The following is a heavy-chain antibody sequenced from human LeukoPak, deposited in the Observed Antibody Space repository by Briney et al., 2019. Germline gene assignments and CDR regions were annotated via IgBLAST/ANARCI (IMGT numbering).Heavy chain of an antibody. Sequence: SETLSLTCAVYGGSFSGYYWSWIRQPPGKGLEWIGEINHSGSTNYNPSLKSRVTISVDTSKNQFSLKLSSVTAADTAVYYCAREGTTSEAFDIWGQGTMVTVSS. CDR2: INHSGST. CDR1: GGSFSGYY. D-gene: IGHD4-17*01. CDR3: AREGTTSEAFDI. V-gene: IGHV4-34*01. J-gene: IGHJ3*02.